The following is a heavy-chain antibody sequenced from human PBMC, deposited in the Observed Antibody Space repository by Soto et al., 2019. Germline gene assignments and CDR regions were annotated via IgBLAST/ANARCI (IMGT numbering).Heavy chain of an antibody. CDR3: ATVLRGVVNWFDP. CDR2: IATYNSNR. J-gene: IGHJ5*02. Sequence: HLVQSGPEVKKPGASITVSCKTSGDTFTNFGLSWVRQAPGQGLEWMGWIATYNSNRKYAQKFQGRLTLTTDTSTSTAYRELKSLRYDDTAVYYCATVLRGVVNWFDPWGQGTLVTVSS. CDR1: GDTFTNFG. V-gene: IGHV1-18*01. D-gene: IGHD3-10*01.